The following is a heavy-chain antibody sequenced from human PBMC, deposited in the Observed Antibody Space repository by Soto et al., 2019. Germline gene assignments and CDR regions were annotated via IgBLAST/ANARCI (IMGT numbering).Heavy chain of an antibody. J-gene: IGHJ6*02. D-gene: IGHD6-13*01. CDR3: ARDQEAGSFFPYYYGMDV. CDR1: GFTFSSYE. CDR2: ISSSGSTI. V-gene: IGHV3-48*03. Sequence: GGSLRLSCATSGFTFSSYEINWVRQAPGKGLEWVSYISSSGSTIYYADSVKGRFTISRDNAKNSLYLQMDSLRAEDTAVYYCARDQEAGSFFPYYYGMDVWGQGTTVTVSS.